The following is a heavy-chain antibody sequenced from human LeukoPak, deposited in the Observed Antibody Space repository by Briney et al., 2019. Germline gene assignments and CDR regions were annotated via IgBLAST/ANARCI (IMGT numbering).Heavy chain of an antibody. CDR1: GYTFTNYY. CDR3: ARDPFYDSSGYYPDY. Sequence: VASVKVSCKASGYTFTNYYIHWVRQAPGQGLEWMGRINPNSGGTNYAQKFQGRVTMTRDTSISTAYMELSRLRSDDTAVYYCARDPFYDSSGYYPDYWGQGTLVTVSS. J-gene: IGHJ4*02. D-gene: IGHD3-22*01. V-gene: IGHV1-2*06. CDR2: INPNSGGT.